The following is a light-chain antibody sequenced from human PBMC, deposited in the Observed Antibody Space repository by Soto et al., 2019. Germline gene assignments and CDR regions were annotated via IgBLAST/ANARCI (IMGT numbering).Light chain of an antibody. CDR1: SSDVGGYKY. J-gene: IGLJ1*01. CDR3: CSYTGSYTLV. V-gene: IGLV2-11*01. Sequence: QSALTQPRSVSGSPGQSVTISCAGTSSDVGGYKYVSWYQQHPGKDPKVMIYDVSKRPSGVPDRFSGSKSGNTASPTISGLQAEDEADYYCCSYTGSYTLVFGTGTKVTVL. CDR2: DVS.